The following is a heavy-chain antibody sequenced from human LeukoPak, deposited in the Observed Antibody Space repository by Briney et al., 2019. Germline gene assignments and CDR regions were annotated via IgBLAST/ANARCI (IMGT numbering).Heavy chain of an antibody. CDR1: GYTXTNYG. V-gene: IGHV1-18*01. Sequence: ASVKVSCKASGYTXTNYGIIWVRQAPGQGLEYMGWVSAYNGNTHYARRLQGRVTMSTDTATSTAYMELRSLRYDDTAVYYCARVELRWSGELLFGKKNWFDPWGQGTLVTVSS. J-gene: IGHJ5*02. CDR3: ARVELRWSGELLFGKKNWFDP. D-gene: IGHD3-10*01. CDR2: VSAYNGNT.